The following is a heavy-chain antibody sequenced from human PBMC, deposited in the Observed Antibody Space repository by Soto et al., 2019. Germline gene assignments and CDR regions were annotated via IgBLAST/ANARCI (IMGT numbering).Heavy chain of an antibody. CDR2: MNPNSGNT. D-gene: IGHD6-13*01. J-gene: IGHJ4*02. CDR1: GYTFTSYD. V-gene: IGHV1-8*01. CDR3: VKDIYKGSAGTLLDY. Sequence: GASVKVSCKASGYTFTSYDINWARQATGQGLEWMGWMNPNSGNTGYAQKFQGRVTISRDNSRNTLYLEMDSLRVEDTAVYYCVKDIYKGSAGTLLDYWGQGTLVTVSS.